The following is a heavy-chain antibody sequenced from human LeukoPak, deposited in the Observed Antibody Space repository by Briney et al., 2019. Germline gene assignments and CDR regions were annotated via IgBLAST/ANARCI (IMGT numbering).Heavy chain of an antibody. CDR3: ATVVSHSSDWYGPFDC. CDR1: GYTLNELS. Sequence: ASVKVSCKVSGYTLNELSMDWVRQAPGEGLEWMGGFDPEDGETICAQKFQGRVTMTEDTSTDTAYMELSSLRSEDTAVYYCATVVSHSSDWYGPFDCWGQGTLVTVSS. V-gene: IGHV1-24*01. CDR2: FDPEDGET. D-gene: IGHD6-19*01. J-gene: IGHJ4*02.